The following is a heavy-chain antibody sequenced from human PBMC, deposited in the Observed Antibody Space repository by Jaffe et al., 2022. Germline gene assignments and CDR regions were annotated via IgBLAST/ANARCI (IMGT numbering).Heavy chain of an antibody. CDR2: INHSGST. CDR1: GGSFSGYY. V-gene: IGHV4-34*01. CDR3: ARGLSPNYYYYYMDV. J-gene: IGHJ6*03. Sequence: QVQLQQWGAGLLKPSETLSLTCAVYGGSFSGYYWSWIRQPPGKGLEWIGEINHSGSTNYNPSLKSRVTISVDTSKNQFSLKLSSVTAADTAVYYCARGLSPNYYYYYMDVWGKGTTVTVSS.